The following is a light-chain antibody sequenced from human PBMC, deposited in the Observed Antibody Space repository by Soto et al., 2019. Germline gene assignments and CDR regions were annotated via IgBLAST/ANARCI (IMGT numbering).Light chain of an antibody. CDR1: QSFNSNY. V-gene: IGKV3D-20*02. CDR3: QQRNNWRVT. J-gene: IGKJ4*01. CDR2: DAS. Sequence: EIWLTQFPGTLSLSPGERATLSCTASQSFNSNYLAWYQQKPGQAPRLLIYDASNRSTGIPARFSGSGSGTDFTLTISSLEPEDIAVYYCQQRNNWRVTFGGGTKVDIK.